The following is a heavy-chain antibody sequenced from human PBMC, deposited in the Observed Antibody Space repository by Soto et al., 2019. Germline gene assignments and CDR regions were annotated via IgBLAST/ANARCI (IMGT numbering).Heavy chain of an antibody. CDR2: ISYDGSNK. V-gene: IGHV3-30*18. CDR1: GFTFSSYG. Sequence: GGSLRLSCAASGFTFSSYGMHWVRQAPGKGLEWVAVISYDGSNKYYADSVKGRFTISRDNSKNTLYLQMNSLRAEDTAVYYCAKEYYYDSSGYYYGQGYFDYWGQGTLVTVSS. J-gene: IGHJ4*02. CDR3: AKEYYYDSSGYYYGQGYFDY. D-gene: IGHD3-22*01.